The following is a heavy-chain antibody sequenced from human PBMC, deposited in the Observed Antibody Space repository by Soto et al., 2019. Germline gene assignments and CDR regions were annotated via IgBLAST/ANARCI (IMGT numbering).Heavy chain of an antibody. D-gene: IGHD3-10*01. J-gene: IGHJ4*02. CDR3: ARSFCMVRGVCSGDY. CDR1: GGSFSGYY. Sequence: PSETLSLTCAVYGGSFSGYYWSWIRQPPGKGLEWIGEINHSGSTNYNPSLKSRVTISVDTSKNQFSLKLSSVTAADTAVYYCARSFCMVRGVCSGDYWGQGTLVTVSS. CDR2: INHSGST. V-gene: IGHV4-34*01.